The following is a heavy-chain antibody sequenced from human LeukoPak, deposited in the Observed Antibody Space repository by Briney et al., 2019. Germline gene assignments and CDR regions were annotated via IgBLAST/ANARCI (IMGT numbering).Heavy chain of an antibody. D-gene: IGHD2/OR15-2a*01. CDR1: GDSFSSTGSA. CDR3: ARDLHFALDY. Sequence: SQTLSLTCAISGDSFSSTGSAWNWTRQSPSRGIEWLGRTYYRSNWNSDYAVSVKSRITISPDTSKNQFSLQLSSVTPEDTALYFCARDLHFALDYWGQGTLVTVAS. CDR2: TYYRSNWNS. J-gene: IGHJ4*02. V-gene: IGHV6-1*01.